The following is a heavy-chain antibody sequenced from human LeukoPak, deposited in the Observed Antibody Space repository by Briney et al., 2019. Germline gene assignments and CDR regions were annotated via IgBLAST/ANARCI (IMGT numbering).Heavy chain of an antibody. V-gene: IGHV3-23*01. Sequence: GGSLRLSCAASGFTFKNYAMNWGRQAPGKGLEWVSAISGNGGNTYYADSVKGRFTISRDNSKNTLYLQMNSLRAQDTAVYYCASGDPHGYWGQGTLVTVSS. J-gene: IGHJ4*02. D-gene: IGHD3-10*01. CDR2: ISGNGGNT. CDR1: GFTFKNYA. CDR3: ASGDPHGY.